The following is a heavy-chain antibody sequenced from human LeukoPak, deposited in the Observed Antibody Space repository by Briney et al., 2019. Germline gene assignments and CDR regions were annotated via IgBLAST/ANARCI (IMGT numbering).Heavy chain of an antibody. Sequence: GGSLRLSCAASGFTVSSNYMSWVRQAPGKGLEWVSVIYSGGSTYYADSVKGRFTISRDNSKNTLYLQMNSLRAEDTAVYYCAKGTPQRMVRGPLDYWGQGTLVTVSS. CDR1: GFTVSSNY. CDR3: AKGTPQRMVRGPLDY. J-gene: IGHJ4*02. CDR2: IYSGGST. V-gene: IGHV3-53*01. D-gene: IGHD3-10*01.